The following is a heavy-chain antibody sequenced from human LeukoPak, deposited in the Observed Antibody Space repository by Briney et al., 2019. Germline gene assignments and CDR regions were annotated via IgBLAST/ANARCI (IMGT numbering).Heavy chain of an antibody. CDR1: GGSISSSSYY. Sequence: SETLSLTCTVSGGSISSSSYYWGWIRQPPGKGLEWIGSIYYSGSTYYNPSLKSRVTISVDTSKNQFSLKLSSVTAADTAVYYCARLTRGDVAFDIWGQGTMVTVSS. CDR3: ARLTRGDVAFDI. V-gene: IGHV4-39*01. CDR2: IYYSGST. D-gene: IGHD2-15*01. J-gene: IGHJ3*02.